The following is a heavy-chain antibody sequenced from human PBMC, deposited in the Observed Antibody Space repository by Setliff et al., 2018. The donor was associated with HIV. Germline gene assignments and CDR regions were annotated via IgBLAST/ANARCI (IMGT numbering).Heavy chain of an antibody. J-gene: IGHJ4*02. CDR1: GASISSGGYF. V-gene: IGHV4-30-4*02. Sequence: ASETLSLTCSVSGASISSGGYFWTWIRQPPGKGLEWVGFIYHSGTTYYNPSLKERVTMSVDTFANLFSLKLTSVTAADTAVYFCTREVSYYDRTGYWIVFDDWGQGTLVTVSS. D-gene: IGHD3-22*01. CDR3: TREVSYYDRTGYWIVFDD. CDR2: IYHSGTT.